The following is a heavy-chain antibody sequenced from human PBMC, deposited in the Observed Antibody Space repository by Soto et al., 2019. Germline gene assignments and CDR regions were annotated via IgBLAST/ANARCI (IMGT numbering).Heavy chain of an antibody. CDR3: VRNWRYYGGDYYYGMDA. D-gene: IGHD3-10*01. Sequence: ITLKESGPTLVKPTQTLTLTCTFSGFSLNTGGVGVGWVRQPRGKAMEWLALIYWDDDERYRPSLRSRLNITKDTINNQVGLTMTNMDTEDTATYYCVRNWRYYGGDYYYGMDAWGQGTTVTVSS. V-gene: IGHV2-5*02. J-gene: IGHJ6*02. CDR1: GFSLNTGGVG. CDR2: IYWDDDE.